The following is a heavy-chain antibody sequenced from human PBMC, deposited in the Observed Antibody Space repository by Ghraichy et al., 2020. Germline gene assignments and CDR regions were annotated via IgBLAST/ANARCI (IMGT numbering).Heavy chain of an antibody. V-gene: IGHV3-66*02. CDR2: IYSGGNT. CDR3: ASGSGHLWFGYFDY. D-gene: IGHD3-10*01. CDR1: GFTVSSNY. Sequence: GGSLRLSCAASGFTVSSNYMSWVRQAPGKGLEWISVIYSGGNTYYADSVKGRFTISRDNSKNTLYLHMNSLRADDTAVYYCASGSGHLWFGYFDYWGQGTLVTVSS. J-gene: IGHJ4*02.